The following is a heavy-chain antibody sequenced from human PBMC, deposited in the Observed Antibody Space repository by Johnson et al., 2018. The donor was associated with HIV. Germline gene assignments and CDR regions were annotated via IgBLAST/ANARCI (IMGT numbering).Heavy chain of an antibody. Sequence: QMLLVESGGGVVQPGGSLRLSCAASGFTFSSYGMHWVRQAPGKGLEWVASLRYDGSNKYYADSVKGRFTIPRDNSKNTLYLQMNSLRAEDTAVYYCAKDPSYIVATAMTDAFDIWGQGTMVTVSS. J-gene: IGHJ3*02. CDR3: AKDPSYIVATAMTDAFDI. V-gene: IGHV3-30*02. CDR1: GFTFSSYG. CDR2: LRYDGSNK. D-gene: IGHD5-12*01.